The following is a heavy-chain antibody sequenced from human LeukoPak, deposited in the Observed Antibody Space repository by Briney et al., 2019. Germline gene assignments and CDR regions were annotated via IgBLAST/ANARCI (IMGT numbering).Heavy chain of an antibody. CDR2: INPNSGGT. Sequence: ASVKVSCKASGYTFTGYYIHWVRQAPGQGLEWMGWINPNSGGTKYAQKFQGRVTMTRDTSISTAYMELSSLASDDTALYYCATDGAVAGTAYPEYWGQGTLVTVSS. CDR3: ATDGAVAGTAYPEY. V-gene: IGHV1-2*02. J-gene: IGHJ4*02. D-gene: IGHD6-19*01. CDR1: GYTFTGYY.